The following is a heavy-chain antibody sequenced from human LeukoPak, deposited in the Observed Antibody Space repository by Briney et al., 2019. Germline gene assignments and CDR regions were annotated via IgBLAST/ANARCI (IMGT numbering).Heavy chain of an antibody. CDR3: ARVAYYHDSGDSGEIWKWRVHIPRGYPEHKRLTEEGPRRYYSDF. CDR2: INGYRADT. V-gene: IGHV1-18*01. Sequence: GASVKVSCKTSGYTFSNYGISWVRQAPGQGLEWMGWINGYRADTNYAQKFQDRVTMTTDTSTSTAYLELRSLRSDDTAVFYCARVAYYHDSGDSGEIWKWRVHIPRGYPEHKRLTEEGPRRYYSDFWGQGAPVTVSS. CDR1: GYTFSNYG. J-gene: IGHJ4*02. D-gene: IGHD3-22*01.